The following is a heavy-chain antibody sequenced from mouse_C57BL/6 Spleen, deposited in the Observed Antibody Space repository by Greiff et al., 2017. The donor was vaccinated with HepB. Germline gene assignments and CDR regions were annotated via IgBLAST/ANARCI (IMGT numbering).Heavy chain of an antibody. CDR1: YTFTDYYM. CDR3: REVGYAMDY. D-gene: IGHD1-1*02. CDR2: YPGSGNTY. Sequence: VQLKESGPELVKPGASVKMSCKASGYTFTDYYMHWVKQKPGKGLEWIGEIYPGSGNTYYNEKFKGKATLTADTSSSTAYMQLSSLTSEDSAVYFCAREVGYAMDYWGQGTSVTVSS. J-gene: IGHJ4*01. V-gene: IGHV1-83*01.